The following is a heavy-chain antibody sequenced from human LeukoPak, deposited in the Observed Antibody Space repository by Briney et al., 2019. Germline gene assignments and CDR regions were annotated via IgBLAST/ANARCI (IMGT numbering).Heavy chain of an antibody. D-gene: IGHD3-10*01. CDR2: ISSSGSTI. CDR3: ARDQNYGTIDY. V-gene: IGHV3-11*01. CDR1: GFTFSNYY. J-gene: IGHJ4*02. Sequence: GGSLRLSCAASGFTFSNYYMSWIRQAPGKGLEWVSYISSSGSTIYYADSVKGRFTISRDNAKNSLYLQMNSLRAEDTAVYYCARDQNYGTIDYWGQGTLVTVSS.